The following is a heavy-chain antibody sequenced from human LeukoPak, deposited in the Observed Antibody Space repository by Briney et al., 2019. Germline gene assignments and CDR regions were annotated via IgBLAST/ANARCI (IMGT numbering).Heavy chain of an antibody. CDR3: ARAAKQQLVLGFDY. J-gene: IGHJ4*02. V-gene: IGHV4-34*01. Sequence: SETLSLTCAVYGGSFSGYYWSWIRQPPGKGLEWIGEINHSGSTNYNPSLKSRVTISVDTSKNQFSLKLSSVTAADTAVYYCARAAKQQLVLGFDYWGQGTLVTVSS. CDR1: GGSFSGYY. CDR2: INHSGST. D-gene: IGHD6-13*01.